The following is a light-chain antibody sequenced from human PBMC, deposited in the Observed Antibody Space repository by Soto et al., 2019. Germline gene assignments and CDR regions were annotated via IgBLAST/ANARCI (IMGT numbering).Light chain of an antibody. CDR2: GAS. V-gene: IGKV3-15*01. CDR1: QSVSSY. CDR3: QQYDSSLYT. Sequence: EIVMTQAPATLSVSPGERVTLSCRASQSVSSYLAWYQQKPGQAPRLLIYGASTGATGIPARFSGSGSGTEFILTISRLEGEGFAVYCCQQYDSSLYTLXQWTKVDIK. J-gene: IGKJ2*01.